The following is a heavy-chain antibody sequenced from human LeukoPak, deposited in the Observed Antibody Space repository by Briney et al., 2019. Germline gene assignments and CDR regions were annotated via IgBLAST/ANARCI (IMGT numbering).Heavy chain of an antibody. CDR3: ARGRNVYDFWSGYKNYYYYYMDV. CDR2: IYHSGST. V-gene: IGHV4-38-2*02. J-gene: IGHJ6*03. Sequence: PSETLSLTCTVSGYSISSGYYWGWIRQPPGKGLEWIGSIYHSGSTYYNPSLKSRVTISVDTSKNQFSLKLSSVTAADTAVYYCARGRNVYDFWSGYKNYYYYYMDVWGKGTTVTVS. CDR1: GYSISSGYY. D-gene: IGHD3-3*01.